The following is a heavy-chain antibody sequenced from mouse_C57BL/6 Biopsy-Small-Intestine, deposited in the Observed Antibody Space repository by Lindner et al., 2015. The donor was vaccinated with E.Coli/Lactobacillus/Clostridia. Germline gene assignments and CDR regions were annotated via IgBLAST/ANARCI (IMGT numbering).Heavy chain of an antibody. CDR1: GYTFTGYW. D-gene: IGHD2-1*01. J-gene: IGHJ1*03. Sequence: VQLQESGAELMKPGASVKLSCKATGYTFTGYWIEWVKQRPGHGLEWIGEILPGSGSTNYSEKFKGKATFTADSSSNTAYMQLSSLTTEDSAIYYCARRYGNSWYFDVWGTGTTVTVSS. V-gene: IGHV1-9*01. CDR2: ILPGSGST. CDR3: ARRYGNSWYFDV.